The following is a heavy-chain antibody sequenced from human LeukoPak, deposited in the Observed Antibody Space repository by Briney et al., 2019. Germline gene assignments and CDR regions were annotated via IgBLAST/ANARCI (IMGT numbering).Heavy chain of an antibody. Sequence: GGSLRLSCAASGFTFSSYAMSWVRQAPGKGLEWVSAISGSGGSTYYADSVKGRFTIPRDNSKNTLYLQMNSLRAEDTAVYYCAKDRSPSYSSGWYPDYWGQGTLVTVSS. D-gene: IGHD6-19*01. V-gene: IGHV3-23*01. J-gene: IGHJ4*02. CDR3: AKDRSPSYSSGWYPDY. CDR2: ISGSGGST. CDR1: GFTFSSYA.